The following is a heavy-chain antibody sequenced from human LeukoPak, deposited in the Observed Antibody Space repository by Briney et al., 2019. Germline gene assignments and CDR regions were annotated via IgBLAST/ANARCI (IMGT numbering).Heavy chain of an antibody. D-gene: IGHD1-14*01. CDR2: INHSGST. CDR3: ARDFTPSPGVSRRAFDI. CDR1: GGSFSGYY. J-gene: IGHJ3*02. Sequence: SETLSLTCAVYGGSFSGYYWSWIRQPPGKGLEWIGEINHSGSTNYNPSLKSRVTISLDTSKNQFSLKLNSVTAADTAMYYCARDFTPSPGVSRRAFDIWGQGTMVTVSS. V-gene: IGHV4-34*01.